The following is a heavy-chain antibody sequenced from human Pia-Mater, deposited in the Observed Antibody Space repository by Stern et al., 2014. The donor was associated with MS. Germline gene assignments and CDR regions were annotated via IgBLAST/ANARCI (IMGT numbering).Heavy chain of an antibody. CDR3: ARDGRHTDNYGLDV. J-gene: IGHJ6*02. CDR2: IIPIFGTA. CDR1: GGTFNVYA. V-gene: IGHV1-69*01. Sequence: VQLLQSGAEVKKPGSSVKVSCKAYGGTFNVYAINWLRQAPGQGLEWMGGIIPIFGTANYAQKFQGGVTITADESTRTSSMQLSSLRYDDTAVYYCARDGRHTDNYGLDVWGQGTTVTVSS. D-gene: IGHD3-9*01.